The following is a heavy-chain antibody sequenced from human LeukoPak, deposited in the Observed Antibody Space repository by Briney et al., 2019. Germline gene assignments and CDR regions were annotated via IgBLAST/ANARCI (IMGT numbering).Heavy chain of an antibody. CDR1: GFTFNTFN. CDR3: AKNYMDV. J-gene: IGHJ6*03. Sequence: GGSLRLSCAASGFTFNTFNMNWVRQAPGKGLEWVSSITSGGDYIYYADSVKGRFTTSRDNARNSLYLQMNSLRAEDTAVYYCAKNYMDVWGKGTTVTVSS. CDR2: ITSGGDYI. V-gene: IGHV3-21*01.